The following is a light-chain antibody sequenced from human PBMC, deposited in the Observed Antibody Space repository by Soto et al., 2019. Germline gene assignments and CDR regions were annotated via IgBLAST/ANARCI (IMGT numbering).Light chain of an antibody. Sequence: DIQMTQSPSTLSASVGDRVTITCRASQSISTWLAWYQQKSGKAPKLLIYDASSLEGGVPSRFSGSGSGTEFTLTISSLQPDDLATYYCQQYNSYPYTFGQGTKLEIK. CDR1: QSISTW. CDR2: DAS. CDR3: QQYNSYPYT. V-gene: IGKV1-5*01. J-gene: IGKJ2*01.